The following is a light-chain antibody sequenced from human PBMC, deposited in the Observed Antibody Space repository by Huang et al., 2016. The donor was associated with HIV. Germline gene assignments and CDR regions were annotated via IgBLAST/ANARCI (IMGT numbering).Light chain of an antibody. CDR1: QAISKS. CDR3: QQYYNTVPIT. Sequence: DIQMTQSPSSLSASVGDRVTITCRASQAISKSLAWYQQRPGKAPTLLLFATSKLESGAPSRFSGSGSGTDYTLTISNLQPEDSATYYCQQYYNTVPITFGQGTRLEI. V-gene: IGKV1-NL1*01. CDR2: ATS. J-gene: IGKJ5*01.